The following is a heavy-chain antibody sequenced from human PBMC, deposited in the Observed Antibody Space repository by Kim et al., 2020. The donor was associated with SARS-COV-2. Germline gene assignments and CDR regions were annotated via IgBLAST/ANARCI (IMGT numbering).Heavy chain of an antibody. Sequence: GGSLRLSCAASGFTFSRYSMNWVRQAPGKGLEWVSSISSSSSYIYYADSVKGRFTISRDNAKNSLYLQMNSLRAEDTAVYYCARACSSTSCPFDYWGQGTLVTVSS. V-gene: IGHV3-21*01. CDR1: GFTFSRYS. J-gene: IGHJ4*02. D-gene: IGHD2-2*01. CDR2: ISSSSSYI. CDR3: ARACSSTSCPFDY.